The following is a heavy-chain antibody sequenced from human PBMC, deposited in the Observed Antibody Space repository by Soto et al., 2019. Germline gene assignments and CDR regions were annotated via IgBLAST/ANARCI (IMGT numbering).Heavy chain of an antibody. D-gene: IGHD6-19*01. Sequence: QVQLVQSGAEVKKPESSVKVSCKASGGTFSNYAFSWVRQAPGQGLEWMGGTFPFFATSTYAQKFQGRVTITADDSTRTVYMELSSLTSEDTAVYYCAGDGAVAGTDPYCYGMDVWGQGTTVTVSS. J-gene: IGHJ6*02. V-gene: IGHV1-69*12. CDR3: AGDGAVAGTDPYCYGMDV. CDR2: TFPFFATS. CDR1: GGTFSNYA.